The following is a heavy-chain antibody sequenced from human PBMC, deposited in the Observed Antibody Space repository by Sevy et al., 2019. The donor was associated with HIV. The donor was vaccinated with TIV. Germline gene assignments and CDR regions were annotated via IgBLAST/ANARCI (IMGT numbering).Heavy chain of an antibody. CDR2: IYPGDSDT. Sequence: GESLKISCKGSGYSFTTYWIGWVRQMPGKGLEGLGIIYPGDSDTRYSPSFQGQVTISADKSISTAYLQWSSLKASDTAMYYCARYIAARPILNYYYYYMDVWGKGTTVTVSS. V-gene: IGHV5-51*01. CDR3: ARYIAARPILNYYYYYMDV. CDR1: GYSFTTYW. D-gene: IGHD6-6*01. J-gene: IGHJ6*03.